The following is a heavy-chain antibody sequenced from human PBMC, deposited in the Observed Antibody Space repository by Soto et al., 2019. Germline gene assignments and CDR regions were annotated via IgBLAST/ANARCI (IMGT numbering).Heavy chain of an antibody. J-gene: IGHJ3*02. V-gene: IGHV1-46*01. CDR2: INPSGGST. Sequence: ASVNVSCKASGYTFTSYYMHWVRQAPGQGLEWMGIINPSGGSTSYAQKFQGRVTMTRDTSTSSVYMELSSLRSEDTAVYYCARVRTVTTPELSSDAFDIWGQGTMVTVSS. D-gene: IGHD4-17*01. CDR3: ARVRTVTTPELSSDAFDI. CDR1: GYTFTSYY.